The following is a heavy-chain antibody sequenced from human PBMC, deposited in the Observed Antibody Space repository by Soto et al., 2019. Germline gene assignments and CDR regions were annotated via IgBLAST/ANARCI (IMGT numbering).Heavy chain of an antibody. Sequence: PSETLSLTCTVSGGSICSGDYYWSWIRQPPGKGLEWIGYIYYSGSTYYNPSLKSRVTISVDTSKNQFSLKLSSVTAADTAVYYCARQKITMKTRPGRTYWGQGTLVTVSS. J-gene: IGHJ4*02. CDR2: IYYSGST. CDR1: GGSICSGDYY. D-gene: IGHD3-22*01. V-gene: IGHV4-30-4*01. CDR3: ARQKITMKTRPGRTY.